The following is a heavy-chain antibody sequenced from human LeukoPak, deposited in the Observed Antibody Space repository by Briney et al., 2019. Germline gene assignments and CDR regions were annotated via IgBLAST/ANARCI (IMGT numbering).Heavy chain of an antibody. D-gene: IGHD2-2*01. J-gene: IGHJ4*02. CDR1: GESFSGYY. V-gene: IGHV4-34*01. CDR2: IDFGGST. Sequence: PETLSLTCAVYGESFSGYYWNWIRQPPGKGLEWIGEIDFGGSTNCNPSLKSRVNLSVDTVKNQFSLRLSSVTAADTAVYYCARAPSGYCSRASCLYYFDYWGQGTLVSVSS. CDR3: ARAPSGYCSRASCLYYFDY.